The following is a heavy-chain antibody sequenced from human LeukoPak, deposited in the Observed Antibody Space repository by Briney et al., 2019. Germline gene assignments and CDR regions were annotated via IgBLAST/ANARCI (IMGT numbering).Heavy chain of an antibody. D-gene: IGHD7-27*01. CDR3: TTTRKTNWGLEDAFDI. V-gene: IGHV3-15*01. CDR1: GFTFSSAW. J-gene: IGHJ3*02. CDR2: IKSKTDGGTT. Sequence: PGGSLRLSCAASGFTFSSAWMSWVRQAPGKGLEWVGRIKSKTDGGTTDYAAPVKGRFTISRDDSKNTLYLQMNSLKTEDTAVYYCTTTRKTNWGLEDAFDIWGQGTMVTVSS.